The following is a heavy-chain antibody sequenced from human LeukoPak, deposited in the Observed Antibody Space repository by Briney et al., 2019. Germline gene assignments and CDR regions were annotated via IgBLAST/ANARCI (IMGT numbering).Heavy chain of an antibody. CDR2: INYSGRT. V-gene: IGHV4-39*01. CDR1: GDSISNSDYY. Sequence: SETLSLTCTVSGDSISNSDYYWGWIRQPPGKGLEWIALINYSGRTFYNPSLRSRVTISVDMSKNQFSLNLNSVTAADTAVYYCARRRKDLNWFDPWGQGALVTVSS. CDR3: ARRRKDLNWFDP. J-gene: IGHJ5*02.